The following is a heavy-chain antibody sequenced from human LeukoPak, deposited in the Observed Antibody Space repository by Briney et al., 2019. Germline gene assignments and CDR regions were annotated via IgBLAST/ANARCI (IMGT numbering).Heavy chain of an antibody. V-gene: IGHV1-69*05. CDR2: IIPIFGTA. J-gene: IGHJ3*02. CDR1: GYTFTSYA. D-gene: IGHD2-8*01. Sequence: ASVKVSCKASGYTFTSYAISWVRQAPGQGLEWMGRIIPIFGTANYAQKFQGRVTITTDESTSTAYMELSSLRSEDTAVYYCARAISTPGISMVAFDIWGQGTMVTVSS. CDR3: ARAISTPGISMVAFDI.